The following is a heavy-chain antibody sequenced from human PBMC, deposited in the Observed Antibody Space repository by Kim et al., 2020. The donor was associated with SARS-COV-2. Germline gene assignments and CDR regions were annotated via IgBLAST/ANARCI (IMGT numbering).Heavy chain of an antibody. J-gene: IGHJ3*02. D-gene: IGHD4-4*01. CDR3: AREGVYSNAVDAFDI. Sequence: GGSLRLSCAASGFTFSSYGMHWVRQAPGKGLEWVAVIWYDGSNKYYADSVKGRFTISRDNSKNTLYLQMNSLRAEDTAVYYCAREGVYSNAVDAFDIWGQGTMVTVSS. CDR1: GFTFSSYG. V-gene: IGHV3-33*01. CDR2: IWYDGSNK.